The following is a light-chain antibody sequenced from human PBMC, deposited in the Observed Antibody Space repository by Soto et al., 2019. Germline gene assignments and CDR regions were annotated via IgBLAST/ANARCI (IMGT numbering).Light chain of an antibody. J-gene: IGLJ1*01. CDR3: SSYGGSNNLYV. CDR2: EVS. Sequence: QSALTQPPSASGYPGQSVTISCTGTSSDVGAYKYVSWYQQHPGKAPKVIIYEVSKRPSGVPDRFSGSKSGNTASLTVSGLQAEDEADYYCSSYGGSNNLYVFGTGTKVTVL. CDR1: SSDVGAYKY. V-gene: IGLV2-8*01.